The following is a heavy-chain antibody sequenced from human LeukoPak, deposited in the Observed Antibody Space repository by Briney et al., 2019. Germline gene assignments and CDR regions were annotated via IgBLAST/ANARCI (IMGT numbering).Heavy chain of an antibody. D-gene: IGHD2-2*01. CDR1: GFTFSTYW. Sequence: GGSLRLSCAASGFTFSTYWMSWVRQAPGKGLEWVANIKLDGSAKYYVDSVKGRFTISRDNAKNSLYLQMNSLRAEDTAVCYCARGLIPMPNWFDPWGQGTLVTVSS. J-gene: IGHJ5*02. V-gene: IGHV3-7*01. CDR2: IKLDGSAK. CDR3: ARGLIPMPNWFDP.